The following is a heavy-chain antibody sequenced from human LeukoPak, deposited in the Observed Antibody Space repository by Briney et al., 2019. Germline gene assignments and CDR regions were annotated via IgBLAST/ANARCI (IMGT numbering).Heavy chain of an antibody. CDR1: GFIFSDSA. D-gene: IGHD2-21*02. V-gene: IGHV3-73*01. Sequence: GGSLRLSCAASGFIFSDSAMHWVRQASGKGLEWVGRIRSKAKNYATTDAASVKGRFTISRDDSKNTAYLQMNSLKIEDTAVYYCTRPCAGDCTDNYWGQGTLVTVSS. J-gene: IGHJ4*02. CDR2: IRSKAKNYAT. CDR3: TRPCAGDCTDNY.